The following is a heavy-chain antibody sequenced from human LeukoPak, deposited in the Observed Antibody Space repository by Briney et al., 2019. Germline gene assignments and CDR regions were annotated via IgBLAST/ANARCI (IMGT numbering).Heavy chain of an antibody. CDR1: GFTFSSYA. V-gene: IGHV3-23*01. CDR3: AKDARHCSSSSCYFSGMDV. J-gene: IGHJ6*02. D-gene: IGHD2-2*01. CDR2: ISGSGGRT. Sequence: LGGSLRLSCAASGFTFSSYAMNWVRQAPGKGLEWVSGISGSGGRTYYADSVKGRFTISRDNSKNTLYLQMNSLRAEDTAVYYCAKDARHCSSSSCYFSGMDVWGQGATVTVSS.